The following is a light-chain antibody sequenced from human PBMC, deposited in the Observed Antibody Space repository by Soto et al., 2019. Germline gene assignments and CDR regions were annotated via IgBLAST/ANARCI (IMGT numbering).Light chain of an antibody. CDR3: LQHNNYPPT. V-gene: IGKV1-17*01. J-gene: IGKJ1*01. CDR2: AAS. Sequence: DNQMTQSPSSLSASVGDGVTITCRASQDIRIDLGWFQQKPGKAPKRLIYAASSLQSGVPSRFSGSGSGTEFTLTISSLQPEDFATYYCLQHNNYPPTFGQGTKVEI. CDR1: QDIRID.